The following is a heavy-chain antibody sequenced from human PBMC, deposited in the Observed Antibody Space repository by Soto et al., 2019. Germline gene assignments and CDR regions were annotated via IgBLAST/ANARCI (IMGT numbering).Heavy chain of an antibody. CDR1: RRSISGDH. Sequence: DTLTLTFTVYRRSISGDHWNWLWQNPGKGLEWIAYVSSSGSTEYNPSLKSRVTISIDTTKNQFSLRLSSVTAADTAVYYCASGFYDSRGYSEAFDIWGQGTKVTVS. V-gene: IGHV4-59*07. J-gene: IGHJ3*02. D-gene: IGHD3-22*01. CDR2: VSSSGST. CDR3: ASGFYDSRGYSEAFDI.